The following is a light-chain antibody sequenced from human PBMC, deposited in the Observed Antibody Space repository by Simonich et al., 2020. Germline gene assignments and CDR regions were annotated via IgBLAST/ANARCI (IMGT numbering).Light chain of an antibody. V-gene: IGLV4-69*01. CDR3: QTWGTGIVV. CDR2: LNSDGSH. J-gene: IGLJ2*01. Sequence: QLVLTQSPSASASLGASVKLTCTLSSGHSSYAIAWHQQQPAKGPRYLMKLNSDGSHSKGDGIPGRFSGSSSGAERYLTISSLQSEDEADYYCQTWGTGIVVFGGGTKLTVL. CDR1: SGHSSYA.